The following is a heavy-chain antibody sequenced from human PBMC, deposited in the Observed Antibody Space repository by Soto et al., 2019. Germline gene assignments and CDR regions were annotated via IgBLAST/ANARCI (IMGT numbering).Heavy chain of an antibody. CDR1: GFSFNTYS. CDR3: ARDPLGIWYFDL. CDR2: ISSSSSTI. D-gene: IGHD7-27*01. Sequence: EVQLVESGGGLVQPGGSLRLSCVASGFSFNTYSMNWVRQAPGKGLEWVSYISSSSSTIYYADSVKGRFIISRDNAQDSLYLQMNSLRDEYTAAYFCARDPLGIWYFDLWGRGTLVTVSS. V-gene: IGHV3-48*02. J-gene: IGHJ2*01.